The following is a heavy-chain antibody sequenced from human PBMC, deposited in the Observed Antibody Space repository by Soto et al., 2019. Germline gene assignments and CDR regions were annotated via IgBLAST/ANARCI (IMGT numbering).Heavy chain of an antibody. D-gene: IGHD3-3*01. CDR1: GGTLSNFV. Sequence: QVQLVQSGAEVKKSGSSVKISCKASGGTLSNFVITWVRQVPGQGLEWMGGILPMFGAVKYAQRFQDRLTITAERSTFTASMELGSLRSEDTAVYYWARPKRSGYDIGDSYYHTMDVWGHGTRVTVSS. CDR3: ARPKRSGYDIGDSYYHTMDV. CDR2: ILPMFGAV. J-gene: IGHJ6*02. V-gene: IGHV1-69*06.